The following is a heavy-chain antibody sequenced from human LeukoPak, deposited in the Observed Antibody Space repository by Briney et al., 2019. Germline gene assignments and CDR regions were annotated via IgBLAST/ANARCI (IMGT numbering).Heavy chain of an antibody. CDR1: GDSINRHY. CDR3: ATNAGPAALDAIDI. J-gene: IGHJ3*02. Sequence: SETLSLTCTVSGDSINRHYWGWIRQTPGEGLEWIGYISYRGSTNYNPSLKSRVTISIDTSNNQFSLRLSSVTAADTAVYYCATNAGPAALDAIDIWGQGTIVIVSS. CDR2: ISYRGST. V-gene: IGHV4-59*08. D-gene: IGHD2-2*01.